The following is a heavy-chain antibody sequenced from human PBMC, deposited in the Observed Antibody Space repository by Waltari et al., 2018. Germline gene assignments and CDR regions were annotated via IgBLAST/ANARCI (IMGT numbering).Heavy chain of an antibody. D-gene: IGHD3-3*01. Sequence: EVQLVESGGGLVQPGGSLRLSCAASGFTFSSYSMNWVRQAPGKGLEWVSYISSSSTIYYADSVKGRFTISRDNAKNSLYLQMNSLGEEDTAVYYCARDYDFWSGYYSHPYYYYMDVWGKGTTVTVSS. CDR1: GFTFSSYS. J-gene: IGHJ6*03. V-gene: IGHV3-48*02. CDR3: ARDYDFWSGYYSHPYYYYMDV. CDR2: ISSSSTI.